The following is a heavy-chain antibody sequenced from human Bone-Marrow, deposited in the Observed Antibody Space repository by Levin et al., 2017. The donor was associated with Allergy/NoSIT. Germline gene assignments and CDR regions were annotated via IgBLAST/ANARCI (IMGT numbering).Heavy chain of an antibody. J-gene: IGHJ5*02. CDR2: ISSSSSTI. D-gene: IGHD6-13*01. Sequence: GGSLRLSCAASGFTFSSYSMNWVRQAPGKGLEWVSYISSSSSTIYYADSVKGRFTISRDNAKNSLYLQMNSLRAEDTAVYYCARQSHSSSWYDGWFDPWGQGTLVTVSS. V-gene: IGHV3-48*01. CDR3: ARQSHSSSWYDGWFDP. CDR1: GFTFSSYS.